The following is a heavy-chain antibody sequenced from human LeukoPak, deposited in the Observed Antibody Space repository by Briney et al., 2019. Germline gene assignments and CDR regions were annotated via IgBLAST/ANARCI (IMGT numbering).Heavy chain of an antibody. J-gene: IGHJ4*02. V-gene: IGHV3-23*01. CDR1: GFPFSSYA. CDR2: ISGSGAST. D-gene: IGHD2-2*02. Sequence: GGSLRLSRAASGFPFSSYAMNWVRQAPGKGLEWVSAISGSGASTYYADSVKDRFTLSRDDSKNTLYLQMNSLRAEDTAVYYCAKSRSSSSTSCYNYWGQGTLVTVSS. CDR3: AKSRSSSSTSCYNY.